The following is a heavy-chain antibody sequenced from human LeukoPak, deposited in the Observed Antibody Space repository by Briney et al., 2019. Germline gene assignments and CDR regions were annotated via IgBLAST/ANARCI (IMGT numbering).Heavy chain of an antibody. V-gene: IGHV3-48*04. J-gene: IGHJ3*02. Sequence: PGGSLRLSCAASGFTFSTYGFHWVRQAPGKGLEWVSYISSSGSTIYYADSVKGRFTISRDNAKNSLYLQMNSLRAEDTAVYYCARVAWDAFDIWGQGTMVTVSS. CDR2: ISSSGSTI. CDR3: ARVAWDAFDI. CDR1: GFTFSTYG.